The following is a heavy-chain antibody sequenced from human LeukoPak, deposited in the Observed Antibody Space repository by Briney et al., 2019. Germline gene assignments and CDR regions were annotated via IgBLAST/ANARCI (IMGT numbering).Heavy chain of an antibody. V-gene: IGHV5-10-1*01. CDR1: GXNFTSYW. D-gene: IGHD6-19*01. Sequence: KPGESLQISRKGSGXNFTSYWISRGRQLPGKGVEGMGRIDPSDSYTNYSPSFQGHVTISADKSISTAYLQWSSLKASDTAMYYCARNIAVAGTFDYWGQGTLVTVSS. J-gene: IGHJ4*02. CDR2: IDPSDSYT. CDR3: ARNIAVAGTFDY.